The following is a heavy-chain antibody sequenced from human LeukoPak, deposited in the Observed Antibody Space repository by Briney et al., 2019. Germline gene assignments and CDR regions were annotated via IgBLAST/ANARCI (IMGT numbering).Heavy chain of an antibody. CDR3: ASGPSRELLLNI. J-gene: IGHJ3*02. D-gene: IGHD1-26*01. V-gene: IGHV3-48*04. CDR2: ISSSGSTI. CDR1: GITFTIAG. Sequence: GTSLRLSCAASGITFTIAGMHWVRQAPGKGLEWVSYISSSGSTIYYADSVKGRFTISRDNAKNSLYLQMNSLRAEDTAVYYCASGPSRELLLNIWGQGTMVTVSS.